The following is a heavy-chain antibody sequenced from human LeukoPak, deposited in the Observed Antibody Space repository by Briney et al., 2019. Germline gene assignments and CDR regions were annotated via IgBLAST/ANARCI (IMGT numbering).Heavy chain of an antibody. J-gene: IGHJ4*02. CDR2: ISNDGSTK. D-gene: IGHD6-25*01. CDR1: EFTLSSSV. CDR3: ARELIGAAFDY. Sequence: GGSLRLSCAASEFTLSSSVMHWVRQAPGKGLEWGAVISNDGSTKYYADSLKCRFTISSDNSKNTLYLQMTSLRGEDTAVYYCARELIGAAFDYWGQGTLVTISS. V-gene: IGHV3-30-3*01.